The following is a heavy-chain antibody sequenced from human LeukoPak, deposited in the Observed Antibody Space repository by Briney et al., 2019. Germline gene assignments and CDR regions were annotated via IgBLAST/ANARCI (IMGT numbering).Heavy chain of an antibody. V-gene: IGHV3-30*18. Sequence: GGSLRLSCAASGFTFSSYGMHWVRQAPGKGLEWVAVISYDGSNKYYADSVKGRFTISRDNSKNTLYLQMNSLRAEDTAVYYCAKSLLREYSSSWYGRGGFDYWGQGTLVTVSS. D-gene: IGHD6-13*01. CDR2: ISYDGSNK. CDR3: AKSLLREYSSSWYGRGGFDY. J-gene: IGHJ4*02. CDR1: GFTFSSYG.